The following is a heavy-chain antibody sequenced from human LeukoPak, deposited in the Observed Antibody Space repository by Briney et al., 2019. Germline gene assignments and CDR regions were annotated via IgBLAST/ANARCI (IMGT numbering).Heavy chain of an antibody. D-gene: IGHD2-21*02. Sequence: PSGRSPRLSCAASGFTSSGFEMNWDRQAPGKVLEWVLYLSSRGRTRYYADSVEGRYTVSRDNAKNSLYLQMNSLRAEDTGVYYCARDPVNCGGDSYQAWGQGTLVSVSS. CDR3: ARDPVNCGGDSYQA. V-gene: IGHV3-48*03. CDR2: LSSRGRTR. J-gene: IGHJ5*02. CDR1: GFTSSGFE.